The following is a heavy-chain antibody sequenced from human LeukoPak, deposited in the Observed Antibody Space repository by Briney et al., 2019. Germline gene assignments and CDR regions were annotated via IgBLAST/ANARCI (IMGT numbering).Heavy chain of an antibody. CDR2: LYYTGNT. V-gene: IGHV4-39*01. CDR1: GGSISSSNYY. J-gene: IGHJ4*02. CDR3: ARHISGSYDY. Sequence: SETLSLTCTVSGGSISSSNYYWGWIRQPPGKGLEWIGSLYYTGNTYYKTSLKSRVTISVDTSKNQFSLKLSSVTAADTAVYYCARHISGSYDYWGQGTLVTVSS. D-gene: IGHD1-26*01.